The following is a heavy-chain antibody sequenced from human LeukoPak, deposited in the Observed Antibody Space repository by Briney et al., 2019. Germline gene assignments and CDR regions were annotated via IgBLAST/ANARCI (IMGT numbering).Heavy chain of an antibody. D-gene: IGHD4-17*01. CDR3: AKDSTVTTGFKFDP. Sequence: PGGSLRLSCAASGSTFSSYAMNWVRQAPGKGLEWVSAISGSGGSPYYADPVKGRFTISRDNSKNTLYLQMNSLRAEDTAVYYCAKDSTVTTGFKFDPWGQGTLVTVSS. J-gene: IGHJ5*02. CDR1: GSTFSSYA. CDR2: ISGSGGSP. V-gene: IGHV3-23*01.